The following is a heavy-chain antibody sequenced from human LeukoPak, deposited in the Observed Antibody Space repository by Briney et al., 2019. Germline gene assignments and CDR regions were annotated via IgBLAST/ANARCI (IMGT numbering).Heavy chain of an antibody. CDR1: GFTFSSYA. D-gene: IGHD1-26*01. J-gene: IGHJ4*02. V-gene: IGHV3-30*04. CDR2: ISYDGSNK. Sequence: GGSLRLSCAASGFTFSSYAMSWVRQAPGKGLEWVAVISYDGSNKYYADSVKGRFTISRDNSKNTLYLQMNSLRAEDTAVYYCASSEWELLDYWGQGTLVTVSS. CDR3: ASSEWELLDY.